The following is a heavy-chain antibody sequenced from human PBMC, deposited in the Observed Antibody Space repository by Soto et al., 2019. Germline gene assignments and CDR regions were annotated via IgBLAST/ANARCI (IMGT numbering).Heavy chain of an antibody. CDR2: IIPIFGTA. D-gene: IGHD3-9*01. Sequence: ASVKVSCKASGGTFSSYAISWVRQAPGQGLEWMGGIIPIFGTANYAQKFQGRVTITADESTSTASMELSILRSEDTAVYYCASAYDILTGPYYYYYGMDVLDQGTTVTVSS. V-gene: IGHV1-69*13. J-gene: IGHJ6*02. CDR1: GGTFSSYA. CDR3: ASAYDILTGPYYYYYGMDV.